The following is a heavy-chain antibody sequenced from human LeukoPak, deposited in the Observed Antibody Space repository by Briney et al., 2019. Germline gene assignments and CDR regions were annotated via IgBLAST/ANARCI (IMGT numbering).Heavy chain of an antibody. Sequence: QPGRSLRLSCAASGFTFSSYAMHWVRQAPGKGLEWVAVISYDGSNKYYADSVKGRFTISRDNSKNTLYLQMNSLRAEDTAVYYCARDTSGWLQHWGQGTLVTVSS. D-gene: IGHD6-19*01. CDR2: ISYDGSNK. CDR1: GFTFSSYA. V-gene: IGHV3-30*04. CDR3: ARDTSGWLQH. J-gene: IGHJ1*01.